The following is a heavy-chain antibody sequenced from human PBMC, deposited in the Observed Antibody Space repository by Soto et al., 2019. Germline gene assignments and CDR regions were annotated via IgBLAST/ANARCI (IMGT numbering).Heavy chain of an antibody. D-gene: IGHD1-26*01. CDR3: AKDLEVVGANRWGYDA. CDR1: GFTFRNYG. V-gene: IGHV3-30*02. Sequence: GGSLRLSCEASGFTFRNYGMHWVRQTPVKGLEWVAGIQYDGSKKYYAESVKGRFTISRDNSKNTLYLEIDSLRAEDTAVYYCAKDLEVVGANRWGYDAWGQGTLVTVSS. CDR2: IQYDGSKK. J-gene: IGHJ5*02.